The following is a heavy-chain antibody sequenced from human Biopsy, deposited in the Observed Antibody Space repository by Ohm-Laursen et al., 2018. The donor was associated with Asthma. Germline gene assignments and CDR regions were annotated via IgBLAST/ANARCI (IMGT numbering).Heavy chain of an antibody. V-gene: IGHV4-39*01. D-gene: IGHD6-13*01. CDR3: VRGSSSWHHGPFHYYYGLDV. J-gene: IGHJ6*02. Sequence: GTLSLTCSLSSGSGGYMRSGNYYWGWIRQPHGKGLEWIGSIYYSGNTYYTPSLESRVTVSENTSKNQFSLKLTSVTAADTAVYYCVRGSSSWHHGPFHYYYGLDVWGQGTTATVSS. CDR2: IYYSGNT. CDR1: SGSGGYMRSGNYY.